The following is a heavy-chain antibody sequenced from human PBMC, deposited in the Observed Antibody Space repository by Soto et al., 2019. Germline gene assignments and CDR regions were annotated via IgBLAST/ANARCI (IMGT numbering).Heavy chain of an antibody. CDR3: ARHPERIAQIGWFDP. CDR1: GLTFSSYG. D-gene: IGHD6-13*01. Sequence: PGVSMRVSSTASGLTFSSYGMNWVSKDTGKGLEWVSYISSSSSTIYYADSVKGRFTISRDNAKNSLYLQMNSLRAEDTAVYYCARHPERIAQIGWFDPWGQGTLVTVSS. J-gene: IGHJ5*02. CDR2: ISSSSSTI. V-gene: IGHV3-48*01.